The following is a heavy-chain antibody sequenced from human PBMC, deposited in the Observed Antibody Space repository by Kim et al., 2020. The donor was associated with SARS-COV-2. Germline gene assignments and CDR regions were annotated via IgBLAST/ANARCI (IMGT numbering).Heavy chain of an antibody. J-gene: IGHJ5*02. Sequence: GESLKISCKGSGYSFTSYWIGWVRQMPGKGLEWMGIIYPGDSDTRYSPSFQGQVTISADKSISTAYLQWSSLKASDTAMYYCARTGFISRSEKKGYDSSGYSNEGWFDPWGQGTLVTVSS. CDR3: ARTGFISRSEKKGYDSSGYSNEGWFDP. CDR1: GYSFTSYW. D-gene: IGHD3-22*01. V-gene: IGHV5-51*01. CDR2: IYPGDSDT.